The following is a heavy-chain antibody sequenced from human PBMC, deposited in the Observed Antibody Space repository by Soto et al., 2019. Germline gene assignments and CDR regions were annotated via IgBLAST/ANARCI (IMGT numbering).Heavy chain of an antibody. J-gene: IGHJ5*02. CDR1: GGSISSSSYH. D-gene: IGHD3-9*01. Sequence: SETLSLTCTVSGGSISSSSYHWGWIRQPPGKGLEWIGSIYYSGSTYYNPSLKSRVTISVDTSKSQFSLKLTSVTAADTAVYYCARHSNYYDVLTGYFSSTYNWFDPWGQGTLVTVSS. CDR3: ARHSNYYDVLTGYFSSTYNWFDP. CDR2: IYYSGST. V-gene: IGHV4-39*01.